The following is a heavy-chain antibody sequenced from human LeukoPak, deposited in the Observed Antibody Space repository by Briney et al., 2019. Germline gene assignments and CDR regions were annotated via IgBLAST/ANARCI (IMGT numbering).Heavy chain of an antibody. CDR1: GGSISSYY. CDR3: ARASGYYSYAVVQSDY. CDR2: IYYSGST. D-gene: IGHD5-18*01. V-gene: IGHV4-59*01. J-gene: IGHJ4*02. Sequence: SETLSLTCTVSGGSISSYYWSWIRQPPGKGLEWIGYIYYSGSTNYNPSLKSRVTISVDTSKNQFSLKLSSVTAADTAVYYCARASGYYSYAVVQSDYWGQGTLVTVSS.